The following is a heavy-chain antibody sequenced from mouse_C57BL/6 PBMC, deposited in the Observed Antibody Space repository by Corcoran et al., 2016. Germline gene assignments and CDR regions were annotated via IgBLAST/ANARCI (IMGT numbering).Heavy chain of an antibody. CDR2: INPNNGGT. J-gene: IGHJ4*01. CDR1: GYTFTDYN. CDR3: AAHYYGSSYDYAMDY. V-gene: IGHV1-18*01. Sequence: EVQLQQSGPELVKPGASVKIPCKASGYTFTDYNMDWVKQSHGKSLEWIGDINPNNGGTIYNQKFKGKATLTVDKSSRTAYMELRSLTSEDTAVYYCAAHYYGSSYDYAMDYWGQGTSVTVSS. D-gene: IGHD1-1*01.